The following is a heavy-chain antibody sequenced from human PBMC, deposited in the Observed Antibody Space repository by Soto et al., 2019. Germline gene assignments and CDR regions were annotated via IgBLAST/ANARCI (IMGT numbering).Heavy chain of an antibody. Sequence: ASVKVSCKASGYTFTSYGISWVRQAPGQGLEWMGWISAYNGNTNYAQKLQGSVTMTTDTSTSTAYMELRSVRSDDTAVYYCARGGGAYSSSSQDWFDPWGQGTLVTVSS. D-gene: IGHD6-6*01. CDR1: GYTFTSYG. CDR2: ISAYNGNT. CDR3: ARGGGAYSSSSQDWFDP. J-gene: IGHJ5*02. V-gene: IGHV1-18*01.